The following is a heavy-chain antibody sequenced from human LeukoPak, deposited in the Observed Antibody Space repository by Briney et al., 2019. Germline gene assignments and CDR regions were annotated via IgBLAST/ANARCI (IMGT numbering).Heavy chain of an antibody. Sequence: GASVKVSCKASGYTFTNYAIHWVRQAPGRGPEWMGWINAGNADTRYSQDFQGRVTITRDTSASTAYMELSSLRSEDTAVYYCARAGVVRGVIGLDYWGQGTLVTVSS. CDR1: GYTFTNYA. CDR3: ARAGVVRGVIGLDY. D-gene: IGHD3-10*01. V-gene: IGHV1-3*03. CDR2: INAGNADT. J-gene: IGHJ4*02.